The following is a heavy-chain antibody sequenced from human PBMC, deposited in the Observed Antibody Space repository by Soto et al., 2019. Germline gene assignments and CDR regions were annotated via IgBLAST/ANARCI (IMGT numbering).Heavy chain of an antibody. CDR3: ARTVRYFHWLSNYYYYGMDA. CDR2: VYRTGST. V-gene: IGHV4-4*02. D-gene: IGHD3-9*01. Sequence: SETLSLTCAVSGASISTSNWWSWVRQPPGKGLEWIGEVYRTGSTNYNPSLESRVTISVDTSKNQFSLKLSSVTAADTAVYYCARTVRYFHWLSNYYYYGMDAWGQGTTVT. J-gene: IGHJ6*02. CDR1: GASISTSNW.